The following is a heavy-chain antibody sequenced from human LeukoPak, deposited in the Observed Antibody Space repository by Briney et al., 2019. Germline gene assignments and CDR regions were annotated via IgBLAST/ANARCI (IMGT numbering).Heavy chain of an antibody. Sequence: ASVKVSCKASGYTFTSYDINWVRQAPGQGLEWMGVIDPSAGSTTYAQKFQGRVTMTRDTATSTVYMELSSLRSEDTAVYYCARAHYASSNIKVPFDVWGKGTTVTVSS. CDR2: IDPSAGST. D-gene: IGHD3-22*01. J-gene: IGHJ6*04. V-gene: IGHV1-46*01. CDR3: ARAHYASSNIKVPFDV. CDR1: GYTFTSYD.